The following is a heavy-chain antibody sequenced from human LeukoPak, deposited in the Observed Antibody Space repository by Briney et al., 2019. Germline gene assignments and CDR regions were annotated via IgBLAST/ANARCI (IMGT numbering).Heavy chain of an antibody. CDR3: VRDRGVKLWPNNAFDI. Sequence: GGSLRPSCAASGFTFSIYWLQWVRQAPGKGLVWVSRIHSDGTRTNYADSVKGRFTISRDNVKNMVYLQMDSLRAEDTAVYYCVRDRGVKLWPNNAFDIWGQGTMVTVSS. V-gene: IGHV3-74*01. CDR2: IHSDGTRT. J-gene: IGHJ3*02. D-gene: IGHD3-10*01. CDR1: GFTFSIYW.